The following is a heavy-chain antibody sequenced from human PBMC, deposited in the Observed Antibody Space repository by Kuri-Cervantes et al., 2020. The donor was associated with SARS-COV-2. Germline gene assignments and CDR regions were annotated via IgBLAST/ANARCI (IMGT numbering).Heavy chain of an antibody. D-gene: IGHD5-18*01. V-gene: IGHV3-11*01. CDR2: ISSSGSTI. CDR3: ARDKRGYSYGPYYYYGMDV. Sequence: GGSLRLSCAASGFTFSDYYMSWIRQAPGKGLEWVSYISSSGSTIYYADSVKGRFTISRDNAKNSLYLQMNSLRAEDTAVYYCARDKRGYSYGPYYYYGMDVWGQGTTVTVSS. CDR1: GFTFSDYY. J-gene: IGHJ6*02.